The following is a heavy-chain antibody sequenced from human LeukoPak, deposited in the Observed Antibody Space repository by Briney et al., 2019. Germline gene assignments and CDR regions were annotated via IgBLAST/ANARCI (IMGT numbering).Heavy chain of an antibody. Sequence: GGSLRLSCATSGFTFSSNVIHWVRQAPGKGLEWVAVISHDGSNKYYADSVKGRFTISRDNSKDTLYLQMNSLRVEDTAVYYCASVGGYDPLFDYWSQGTLVTVSS. V-gene: IGHV3-30-3*01. CDR3: ASVGGYDPLFDY. CDR2: ISHDGSNK. CDR1: GFTFSSNV. J-gene: IGHJ4*02. D-gene: IGHD5-12*01.